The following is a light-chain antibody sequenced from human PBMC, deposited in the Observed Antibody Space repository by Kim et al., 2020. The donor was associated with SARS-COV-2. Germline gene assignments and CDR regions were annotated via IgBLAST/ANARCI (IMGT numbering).Light chain of an antibody. CDR2: STN. J-gene: IGLJ1*01. CDR3: LLYYGGAYV. V-gene: IGLV7-43*01. Sequence: PGGTVTLTCASSTGAVTSSDYPNWFQQKPGQPSRSLIYSTNNKYSWTPARFSGSLLGGKAALTLSGVQPEDEAEYYCLLYYGGAYVFGTGTKVTVL. CDR1: TGAVTSSDY.